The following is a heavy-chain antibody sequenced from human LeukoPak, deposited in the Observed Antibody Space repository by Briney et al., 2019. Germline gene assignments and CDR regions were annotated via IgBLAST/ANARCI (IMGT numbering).Heavy chain of an antibody. CDR3: ARAVSGRFDY. CDR2: INHSGIT. D-gene: IGHD6-19*01. V-gene: IGHV4-34*01. J-gene: IGHJ4*02. Sequence: SETLSLTCVVYGGTFRDYYWTWIRQPPGKGLEWIGEINHSGITNYNPSLKSRVTISVDTSKNQFSLRLSSVTAADTAIYYCARAVSGRFDYWGQGTLVTVSS. CDR1: GGTFRDYY.